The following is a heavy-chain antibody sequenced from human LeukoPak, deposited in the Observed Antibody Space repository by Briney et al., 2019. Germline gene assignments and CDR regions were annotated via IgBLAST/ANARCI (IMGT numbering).Heavy chain of an antibody. CDR1: GFTFSTYR. CDR2: INGDGTTT. V-gene: IGHV3-74*01. CDR3: AIGPYDY. Sequence: PGGSLRLSCAASGFTFSTYRMHWVRQAPGKGLVWVSRINGDGTTTDYADFVKGRFTISRDNAKNTLYLQMNSLRAEDTAVYYCAIGPYDYWGQGTLVTVAS. J-gene: IGHJ4*02.